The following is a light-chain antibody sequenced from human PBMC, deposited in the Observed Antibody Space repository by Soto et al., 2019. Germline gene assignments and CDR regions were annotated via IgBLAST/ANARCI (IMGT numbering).Light chain of an antibody. CDR3: QQYNSYSWK. J-gene: IGKJ1*01. CDR1: QTINNW. V-gene: IGKV1-5*01. CDR2: DAS. Sequence: DIQMTQSPSTLSASVGDRVTITCRASQTINNWLAWYQQKPGKAPKLLIYDASSLESGVPSRFSGSGSGTEFTLTISSLQPDDFATYYCQQYNSYSWKFGQGTKVDIK.